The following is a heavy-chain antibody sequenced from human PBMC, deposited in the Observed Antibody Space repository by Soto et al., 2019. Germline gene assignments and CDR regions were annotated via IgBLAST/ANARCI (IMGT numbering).Heavy chain of an antibody. Sequence: QVQLQESGPGLVKPSETLSLTCNVSGGSMSSYYWSWIRQPPGKGLEWIGYVYYSGSTNYNPSLKSRVTISVATSKNQFSLKLSSVTAADTAVYYCASYANYNHFWGQGTLVTVSS. CDR2: VYYSGST. CDR3: ASYANYNHF. CDR1: GGSMSSYY. V-gene: IGHV4-59*01. J-gene: IGHJ4*02. D-gene: IGHD4-4*01.